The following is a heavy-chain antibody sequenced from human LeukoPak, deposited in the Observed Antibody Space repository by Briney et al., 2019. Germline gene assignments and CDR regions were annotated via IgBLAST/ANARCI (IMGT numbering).Heavy chain of an antibody. Sequence: ASVKVSCKASGYTFTSYDINWVRQATGQGLEWMGWMNPNSGNTGYAQKFQGRVTITRNTSISTAYMELSSLRSEDTAVYYCASHGDDSSGYYLDIWGQGTMVTVSS. CDR2: MNPNSGNT. CDR3: ASHGDDSSGYYLDI. CDR1: GYTFTSYD. D-gene: IGHD3-22*01. J-gene: IGHJ3*02. V-gene: IGHV1-8*03.